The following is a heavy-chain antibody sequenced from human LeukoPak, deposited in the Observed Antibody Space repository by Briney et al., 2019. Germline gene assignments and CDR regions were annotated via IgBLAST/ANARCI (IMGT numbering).Heavy chain of an antibody. V-gene: IGHV1-46*01. J-gene: IGHJ4*02. CDR2: INPSDGSI. D-gene: IGHD6-13*01. CDR3: AKAPRNSSTMLDY. CDR1: GYTFTSHW. Sequence: ASVKVSCKASGYTFTSHWIQWVRQAPGQGLEWMGLINPSDGSIAYAHRFQGRVTMTRDTSASIVYMDLSSLRSEDTAVYYCAKAPRNSSTMLDYWGQGTLLTVST.